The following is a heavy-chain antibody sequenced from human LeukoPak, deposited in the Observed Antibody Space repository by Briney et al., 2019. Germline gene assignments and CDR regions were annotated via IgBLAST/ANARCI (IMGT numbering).Heavy chain of an antibody. D-gene: IGHD5-18*01. CDR2: INPSGGST. Sequence: ASVKVSCKASGYTFTGYYMHWVRQAPGQGLEWMGLINPSGGSTGYAQKFQGRVTMTRDMSTSTVYMELSSLRSEDTAVYYCARALPHRRLMDTTMEQHWFDPWGQGTLSPSPQ. CDR3: ARALPHRRLMDTTMEQHWFDP. CDR1: GYTFTGYY. V-gene: IGHV1-46*01. J-gene: IGHJ5*02.